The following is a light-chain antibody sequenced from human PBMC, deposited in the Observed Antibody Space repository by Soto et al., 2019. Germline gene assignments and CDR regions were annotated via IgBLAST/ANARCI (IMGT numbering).Light chain of an antibody. CDR1: QTVNNNY. Sequence: VLTQSPGTLSLSPGERATLSCRASQTVNNNYLAWYVQRPGQAPRLLIYNATVRAAGAPGRFGGSGSGTDFTLSISTLEPEDSAVYYCQQFGDSPMYTFGQGTKLEIK. J-gene: IGKJ2*01. CDR2: NAT. CDR3: QQFGDSPMYT. V-gene: IGKV3-20*01.